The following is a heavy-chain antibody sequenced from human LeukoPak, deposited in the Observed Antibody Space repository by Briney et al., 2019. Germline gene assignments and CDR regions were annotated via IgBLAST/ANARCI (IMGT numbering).Heavy chain of an antibody. Sequence: GGSLRLSCAASGFTFSSYSMNWVRQAPGEGLEWVSYISSLSGTIYYADSVKGRFTISRDNSKNTLYLQMNSLRAEDTAVYYCAKGGLRFLEWLGPYYFDYWGQGTLVTVSS. V-gene: IGHV3-48*01. CDR1: GFTFSSYS. J-gene: IGHJ4*02. CDR2: ISSLSGTI. CDR3: AKGGLRFLEWLGPYYFDY. D-gene: IGHD3-3*01.